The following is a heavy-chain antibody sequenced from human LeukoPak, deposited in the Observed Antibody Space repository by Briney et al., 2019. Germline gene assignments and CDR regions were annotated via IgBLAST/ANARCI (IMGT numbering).Heavy chain of an antibody. Sequence: GGSLRLSCAASGFTFSTYAIHWVRQAPGKGLEWVAVISYDGSSEYYADSVKGRFTISRDNSKNTLYLQMNSLRVEDTAVYYCARRDQAIDYWGQGTLVTVSS. CDR3: ARRDQAIDY. CDR2: ISYDGSSE. J-gene: IGHJ4*02. CDR1: GFTFSTYA. D-gene: IGHD5-24*01. V-gene: IGHV3-30-3*01.